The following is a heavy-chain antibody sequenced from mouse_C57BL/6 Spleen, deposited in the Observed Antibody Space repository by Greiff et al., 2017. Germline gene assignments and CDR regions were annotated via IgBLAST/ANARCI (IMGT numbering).Heavy chain of an antibody. V-gene: IGHV6-3*01. J-gene: IGHJ2*01. CDR3: TGGEDFDY. CDR1: GFTFSNYW. CDR2: IRLKSDNYAT. Sequence: EVKVEESGGGLVQPGGSMKLSCVASGFTFSNYWMNWVRQSPEKGLEWVAQIRLKSDNYATHYAESVKGRFTISRDDSKSSVYLQMNNLRAEVTGIYYCTGGEDFDYWGQGTTLTVSS.